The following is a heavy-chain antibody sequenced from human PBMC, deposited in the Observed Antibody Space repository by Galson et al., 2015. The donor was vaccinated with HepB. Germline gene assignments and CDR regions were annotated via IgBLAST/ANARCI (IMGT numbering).Heavy chain of an antibody. CDR3: ARDSRECNDAQDVVDI. J-gene: IGHJ3*02. CDR2: ISSSSSYM. Sequence: SLRLSCAAAGFSFRSYTMNWVRQAPGKGLEWVSSISSSSSYMYYADSVKGRFAISRDNAKNSLHLQMNRLRAEDTAVYYCARDSRECNDAQDVVDIWGQSTMVIVSS. V-gene: IGHV3-21*01. D-gene: IGHD1-1*01. CDR1: GFSFRSYT.